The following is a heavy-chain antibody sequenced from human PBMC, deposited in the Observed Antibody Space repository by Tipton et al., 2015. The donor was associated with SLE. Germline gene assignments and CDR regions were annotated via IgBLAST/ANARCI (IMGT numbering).Heavy chain of an antibody. CDR2: IKQDGSEI. CDR1: GFTLNSYW. CDR3: ARGVAVDY. D-gene: IGHD2-15*01. Sequence: AVSGFTLNSYWMSWVRQAPGKGLEWVANIKQDGSEIYYVDSVKGRFTISRDTAKNSLFLQMSSLRAEDTGVYYCARGVAVDYWGPGTLVTVSS. V-gene: IGHV3-7*01. J-gene: IGHJ4*02.